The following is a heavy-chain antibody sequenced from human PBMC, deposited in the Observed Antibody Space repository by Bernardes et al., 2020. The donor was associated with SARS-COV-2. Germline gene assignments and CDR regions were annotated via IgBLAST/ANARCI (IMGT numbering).Heavy chain of an antibody. J-gene: IGHJ6*02. CDR3: AGRTGAARPGSGYYYYGMDV. D-gene: IGHD6-6*01. CDR2: IYPGDSDT. V-gene: IGHV5-51*01. CDR1: GYSFTSYW. Sequence: GWSLKISCKGSGYSFTSYWIGWVRQMPGKGLEWMGIIYPGDSDTRYSPSFQGQVTISADKSISTAYLQWSSLKASDTAMYYCAGRTGAARPGSGYYYYGMDVWGQGTTVTVSS.